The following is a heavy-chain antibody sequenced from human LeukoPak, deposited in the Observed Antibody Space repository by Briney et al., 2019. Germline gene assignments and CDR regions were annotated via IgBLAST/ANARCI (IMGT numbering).Heavy chain of an antibody. CDR3: AKDQWELTYFDY. V-gene: IGHV3-23*01. D-gene: IGHD1-26*01. Sequence: GGSLRLSCAASGFTFSSYAMSWVCQAPGKGLEWVSAISGSGGSTYYADSVKGRFTISRDNSKNTLYLQMNSLRAEDTAVYYCAKDQWELTYFDYWGQGTLVTVSS. J-gene: IGHJ4*02. CDR1: GFTFSSYA. CDR2: ISGSGGST.